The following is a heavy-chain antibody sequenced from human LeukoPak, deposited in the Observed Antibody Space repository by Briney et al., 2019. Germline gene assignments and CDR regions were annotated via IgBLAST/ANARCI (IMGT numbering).Heavy chain of an antibody. D-gene: IGHD2-15*01. Sequence: SETLSLTCTVSGGSISSYYWSWIRQPPGKGLEWIGYIYYSGSTNYNPSLKSRVTVSVDTSKNQFSLKLSSVTAADTAVYYCARQFCSGGSCLSPHFDYWGQGTLVTVSS. CDR1: GGSISSYY. CDR2: IYYSGST. J-gene: IGHJ4*02. V-gene: IGHV4-59*08. CDR3: ARQFCSGGSCLSPHFDY.